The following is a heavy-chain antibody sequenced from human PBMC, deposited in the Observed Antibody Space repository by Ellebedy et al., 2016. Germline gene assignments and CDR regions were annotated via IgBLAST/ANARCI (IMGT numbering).Heavy chain of an antibody. J-gene: IGHJ4*02. V-gene: IGHV3-30-3*01. CDR3: AKDPRGFPGFDY. Sequence: GESLKISXAASGFTFSSYAMHWVRQAPGKGLEWVAVISYDGSNKYYADSVKGRFTISRDNSKNTLYLQMNSLRAEDTAVYYCAKDPRGFPGFDYWGQGTLVTVSS. CDR2: ISYDGSNK. CDR1: GFTFSSYA.